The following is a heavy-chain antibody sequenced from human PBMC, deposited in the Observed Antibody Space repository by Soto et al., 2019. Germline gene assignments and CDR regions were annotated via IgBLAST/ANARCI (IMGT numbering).Heavy chain of an antibody. CDR1: GYTFTAYS. CDR2: FNPNSGDT. J-gene: IGHJ4*02. D-gene: IGHD6-19*01. Sequence: ASVKVSCKASGYTFTAYSMHWVRQAPGQELEWMGWFNPNSGDTIYPQRFQGRVTLTGDTSIATAYMEVYSLTSDDTAVYYCAREASAVISPDYWGQGTLVTVSS. CDR3: AREASAVISPDY. V-gene: IGHV1-2*02.